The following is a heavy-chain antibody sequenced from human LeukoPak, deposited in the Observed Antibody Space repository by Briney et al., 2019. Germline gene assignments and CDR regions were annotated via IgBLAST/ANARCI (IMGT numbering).Heavy chain of an antibody. Sequence: SETLSLTCTVSGNSISSYYWSWIRQSPGKGLEWIGCMYYSGSTNYNPSLKSRVTISVDTSKNQFSLKLTSVTAADTAVYYCARAAREADDYYYYYYMDVWGKGTTVTVSS. D-gene: IGHD5-24*01. CDR2: MYYSGST. V-gene: IGHV4-59*01. J-gene: IGHJ6*03. CDR1: GNSISSYY. CDR3: ARAAREADDYYYYYYMDV.